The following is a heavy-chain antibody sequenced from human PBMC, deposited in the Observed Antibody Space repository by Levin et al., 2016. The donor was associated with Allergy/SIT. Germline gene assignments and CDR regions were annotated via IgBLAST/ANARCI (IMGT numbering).Heavy chain of an antibody. D-gene: IGHD4-23*01. J-gene: IGHJ3*02. Sequence: GGSLRLSCAASGFTFSSYAMSWVRQAPGKGLEWVSAISGSGGSTYYADSVKGRFTISRDNSKNTLYLQMNSLRAEDTAVYYCAKDKIGVVTPFGAFDIWGQGTMVTVSS. V-gene: IGHV3-23*01. CDR1: GFTFSSYA. CDR3: AKDKIGVVTPFGAFDI. CDR2: ISGSGGST.